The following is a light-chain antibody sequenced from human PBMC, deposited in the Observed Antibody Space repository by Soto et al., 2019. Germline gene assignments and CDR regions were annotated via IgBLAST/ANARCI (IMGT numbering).Light chain of an antibody. CDR2: KAS. V-gene: IGKV1-5*03. Sequence: DIQMTQSPSTLSGSVGDRVTITCRASQTISSLLAWYQQKPGKAPKLLIYKASTLKGGVPSRFSGSGSGTEFTLTVSSLQPDDFATYYCQHYNSYSEAFGQGTKVDI. CDR3: QHYNSYSEA. CDR1: QTISSL. J-gene: IGKJ1*01.